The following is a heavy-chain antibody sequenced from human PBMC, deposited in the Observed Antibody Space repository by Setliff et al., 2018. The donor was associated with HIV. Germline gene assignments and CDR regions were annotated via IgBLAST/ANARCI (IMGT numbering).Heavy chain of an antibody. CDR1: GGTFSSYA. V-gene: IGHV1-69*10. Sequence: SVKVSCKASGGTFSSYAISWVRQAPGQGLEWMGGIIPILGIANYAQKFQGGVTITADKSTSTAYMELSSLRSEDTAVYYCARDSRYVLSYNFWSGYYYDYWGQGTLVTVSS. J-gene: IGHJ4*02. D-gene: IGHD3-3*01. CDR2: IIPILGIA. CDR3: ARDSRYVLSYNFWSGYYYDY.